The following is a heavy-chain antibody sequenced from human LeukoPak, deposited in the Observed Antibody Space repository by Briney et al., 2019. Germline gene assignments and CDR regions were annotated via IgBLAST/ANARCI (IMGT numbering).Heavy chain of an antibody. CDR3: ASRATGYYDFWTAKKKNYYYYYGMDV. V-gene: IGHV4-34*01. CDR2: INHSGST. Sequence: RTSETLSLTCAVYGGSFSGYYWSWIRQPPGKGLEWIGEINHSGSTNYNPSLKSRVTISVDTSKNQFSLKLSSVTAADTAVYYCASRATGYYDFWTAKKKNYYYYYGMDVWGQGTTVTVSS. CDR1: GGSFSGYY. J-gene: IGHJ6*02. D-gene: IGHD3-3*01.